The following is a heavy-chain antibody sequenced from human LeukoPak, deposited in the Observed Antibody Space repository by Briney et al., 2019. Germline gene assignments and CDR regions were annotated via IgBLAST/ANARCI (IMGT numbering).Heavy chain of an antibody. Sequence: ASVKVSCKASGYTFTRYYMHWVRQAPGQGLGWMGIINPSDGVIDYAQKFQDRVTMTRDTSTSTVYMELSSLRSEDTAVYYCARRGSGSYVLDYWGQGTLVTVSS. J-gene: IGHJ4*02. V-gene: IGHV1-46*01. CDR3: ARRGSGSYVLDY. D-gene: IGHD3-10*01. CDR2: INPSDGVI. CDR1: GYTFTRYY.